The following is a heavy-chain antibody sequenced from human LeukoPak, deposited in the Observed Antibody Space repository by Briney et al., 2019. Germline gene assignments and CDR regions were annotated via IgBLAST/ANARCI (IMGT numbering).Heavy chain of an antibody. CDR1: GSSFTSYW. J-gene: IGHJ5*02. CDR2: IYPGDSDT. V-gene: IGHV5-51*01. CDR3: ARISNVVLNWFDP. D-gene: IGHD3-3*02. Sequence: PGASLKISCKGSGSSFTSYWIGWVRQMPGKGLEWMGIIYPGDSDTRYSPSFQGQVTISADKSISTAYLQWSSLKASDTAMYYCARISNVVLNWFDPWGQGTLVTVSS.